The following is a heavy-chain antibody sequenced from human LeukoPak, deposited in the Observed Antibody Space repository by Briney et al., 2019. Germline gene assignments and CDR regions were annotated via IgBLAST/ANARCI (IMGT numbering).Heavy chain of an antibody. V-gene: IGHV3-21*01. J-gene: IGHJ6*03. Sequence: GGSLRLSCAASGFTFSSYSMNWVRQAPGKGLEWVSSISSSSSYIYYADSVKGRFTISRDNAKNSLYLQMNSLRAEDTAVYYCASPLKNTVTTYYYYYMDVWGKRTTVTVSS. D-gene: IGHD4-17*01. CDR2: ISSSSSYI. CDR1: GFTFSSYS. CDR3: ASPLKNTVTTYYYYYMDV.